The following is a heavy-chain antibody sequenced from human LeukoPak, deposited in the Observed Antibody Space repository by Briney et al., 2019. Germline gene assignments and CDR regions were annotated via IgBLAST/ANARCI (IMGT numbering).Heavy chain of an antibody. V-gene: IGHV3-74*01. J-gene: IGHJ4*02. CDR2: INSDGSST. CDR1: GFTFSSYW. CDR3: ARMGLETATALDY. D-gene: IGHD5-24*01. Sequence: GGSLRLSCAASGFTFSSYWMHWVRQAPGKGLVWVSRINSDGSSTSYADSVKGRFTISRDNAKNTLYLQMNSLRAEDTAVYYCARMGLETATALDYWGQGTLVTVSS.